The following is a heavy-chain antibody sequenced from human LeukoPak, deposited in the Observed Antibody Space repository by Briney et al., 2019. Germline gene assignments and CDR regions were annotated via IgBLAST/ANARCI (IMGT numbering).Heavy chain of an antibody. V-gene: IGHV4-34*01. CDR2: IYYSGST. D-gene: IGHD3-10*01. CDR1: GGSFSGYY. CDR3: ARLNIRGVPLYYFDY. Sequence: SETLSLTCAVYGGSFSGYYWSWIRQPPGKGLEWIGTIYYSGSTYYNPSLKSRVTISVDTSKNQFSLKLSSVTAADTAVYYCARLNIRGVPLYYFDYWGQGTLVTVSS. J-gene: IGHJ4*02.